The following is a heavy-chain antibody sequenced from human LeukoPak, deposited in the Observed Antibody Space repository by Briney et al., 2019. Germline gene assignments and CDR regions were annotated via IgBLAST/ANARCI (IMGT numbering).Heavy chain of an antibody. Sequence: ASVKVFCKASGYTFTSCYMRWVRQAPGQGLEWMGIINPSGGSTSYAQKFQGRVTMTRDTSTSTVYMELSSLRSEDTAVYYCARAAEPDFWSGYLLDYWGQGTLVTVSS. D-gene: IGHD3-3*01. CDR1: GYTFTSCY. CDR2: INPSGGST. J-gene: IGHJ4*02. V-gene: IGHV1-46*03. CDR3: ARAAEPDFWSGYLLDY.